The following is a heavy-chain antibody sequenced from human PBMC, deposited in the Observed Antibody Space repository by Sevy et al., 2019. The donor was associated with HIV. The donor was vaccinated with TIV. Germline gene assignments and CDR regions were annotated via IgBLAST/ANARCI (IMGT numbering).Heavy chain of an antibody. CDR1: GFTFSSHS. Sequence: GGSLRLSCAASGFTFSSHSMNWVRQTPGKGLEWISYISGTGNTIYYADSVKGRFTISRDNAKNSLYLQMNSLRDEDTAVYYCARVGVEVSDAFDIWGQGTMVTVSS. D-gene: IGHD2-21*01. CDR3: ARVGVEVSDAFDI. J-gene: IGHJ3*02. CDR2: ISGTGNTI. V-gene: IGHV3-48*02.